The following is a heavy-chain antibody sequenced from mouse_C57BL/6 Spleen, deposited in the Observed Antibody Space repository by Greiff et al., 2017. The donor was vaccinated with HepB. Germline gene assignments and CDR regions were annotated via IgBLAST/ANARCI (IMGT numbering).Heavy chain of an antibody. Sequence: QVQLQQPGAELVKPGASVKMSCKASGYTFTSYWITWVKQRPGQGLEWIGDIYPGSGRTNYNEKFKSKATLTVDTSSSTAYMQLSSLTSEDSAVYYCARYAYDYDGGMDYWGQGTSVTVSS. J-gene: IGHJ4*01. D-gene: IGHD2-4*01. CDR2: IYPGSGRT. V-gene: IGHV1-55*01. CDR3: ARYAYDYDGGMDY. CDR1: GYTFTSYW.